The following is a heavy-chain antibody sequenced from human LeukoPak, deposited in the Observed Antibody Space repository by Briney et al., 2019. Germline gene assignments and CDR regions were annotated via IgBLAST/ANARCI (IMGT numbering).Heavy chain of an antibody. J-gene: IGHJ4*02. D-gene: IGHD1-26*01. CDR3: AANELNSGAAKKENY. CDR2: IVVGSGNT. V-gene: IGHV1-58*02. CDR1: GFTFTSSA. Sequence: SVKVSCKASGFTFTSSAMQWVRQARGQRLGWIGWIVVGSGNTNYAQKFQERVTITRDMSTSTAYMELSSLRSEDTAVYYCAANELNSGAAKKENYWGQGTLVTVSS.